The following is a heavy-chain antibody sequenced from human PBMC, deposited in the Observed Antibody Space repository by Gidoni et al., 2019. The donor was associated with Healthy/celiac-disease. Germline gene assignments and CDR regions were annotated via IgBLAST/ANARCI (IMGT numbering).Heavy chain of an antibody. Sequence: EVQLVESVGGLVKPGGSLRLSCAPSGLPFSNARMSWVRQAPGKGLEWVGRIKSKTDGGTTDYAAPVKGRFTISRDDSKNTLYLQMNSLKTEDTAVYYCTTDDMGELDAFDIWGQGTMVTVSS. J-gene: IGHJ3*02. CDR2: IKSKTDGGTT. CDR3: TTDDMGELDAFDI. CDR1: GLPFSNAR. D-gene: IGHD3-16*01. V-gene: IGHV3-15*01.